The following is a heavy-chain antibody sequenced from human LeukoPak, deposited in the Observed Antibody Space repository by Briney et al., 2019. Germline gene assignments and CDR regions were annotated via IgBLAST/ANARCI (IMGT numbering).Heavy chain of an antibody. CDR1: GFTFSSYA. J-gene: IGHJ4*02. D-gene: IGHD3-3*01. Sequence: GGSLRLSCAASGFTFSSYAMSWVRQAPGKGLEWVSAISGSGGSTYYADSVKGRFTISRDNSKNTLYLQMNSLRAEDTAVYYCAKDPPPDFWSGYYFSFCFDYWGQGTLVTVSS. CDR3: AKDPPPDFWSGYYFSFCFDY. V-gene: IGHV3-23*01. CDR2: ISGSGGST.